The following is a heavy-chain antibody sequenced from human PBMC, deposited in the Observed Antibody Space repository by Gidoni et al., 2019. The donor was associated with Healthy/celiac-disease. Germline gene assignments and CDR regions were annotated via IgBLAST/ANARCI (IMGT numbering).Heavy chain of an antibody. CDR3: ARVNLRSSSTSWAWDYYYYYGMDV. Sequence: QLQLQESGPGLVTPSETLSLTCTVSGCSISSSSYYWGWLRQPPGKGLEWIGSIYYSGSTYYNPSLKSRVTISVDTSKNQFSLKLSSVTAADTAVYYCARVNLRSSSTSWAWDYYYYYGMDVWGQGTTVTVSS. CDR2: IYYSGST. J-gene: IGHJ6*02. D-gene: IGHD2-2*01. V-gene: IGHV4-39*07. CDR1: GCSISSSSYY.